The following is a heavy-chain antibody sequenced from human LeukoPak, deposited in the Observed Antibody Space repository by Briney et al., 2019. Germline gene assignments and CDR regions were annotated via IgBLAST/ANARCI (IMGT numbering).Heavy chain of an antibody. Sequence: GGSLRLSCAASGFTFNSYDMSWVRQAPGKGLEWVSAISASGGNTYYAYSVKGRSTISRDNSKNTLYLQMTSLRAEDTVVYYCALAGTGLLGGPGTLVTVSS. V-gene: IGHV3-23*01. CDR2: ISASGGNT. J-gene: IGHJ4*02. CDR3: ALAGTGLL. CDR1: GFTFNSYD. D-gene: IGHD6-13*01.